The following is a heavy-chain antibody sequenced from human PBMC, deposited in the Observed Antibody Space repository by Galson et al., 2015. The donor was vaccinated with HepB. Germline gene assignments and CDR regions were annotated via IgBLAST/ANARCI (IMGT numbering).Heavy chain of an antibody. D-gene: IGHD4-17*01. CDR2: INPSGGST. V-gene: IGHV1-46*01. CDR3: AREEGYGDYDRGGLDY. Sequence: SVKVSCKASGYTFTSYYMHWVRQAPGQGLEWMGIINPSGGSTSYAQKFQGRVTMTRDTSTSTVYMELSSLRSEDTAVYYCAREEGYGDYDRGGLDYWGQGTLVTVSS. J-gene: IGHJ4*02. CDR1: GYTFTSYY.